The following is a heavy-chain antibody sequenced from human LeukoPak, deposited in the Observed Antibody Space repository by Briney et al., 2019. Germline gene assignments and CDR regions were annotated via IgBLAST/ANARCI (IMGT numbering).Heavy chain of an antibody. D-gene: IGHD1-26*01. CDR3: AKGEGPTVGTR. V-gene: IGHV3-23*01. CDR2: SCSGGRT. Sequence: GGSLRLSCAASGFIFTDYAMSWVRQVPGKGLEWLSASCSGGRTYYTDSVKGRFTISRDTSKNTLYLQMNSLTAVDTAVYYCAKGEGPTVGTRWGQGTLVTVST. CDR1: GFIFTDYA. J-gene: IGHJ4*02.